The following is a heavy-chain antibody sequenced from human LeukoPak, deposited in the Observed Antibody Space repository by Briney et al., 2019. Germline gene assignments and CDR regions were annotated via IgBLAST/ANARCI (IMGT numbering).Heavy chain of an antibody. D-gene: IGHD2-2*01. Sequence: GGSLRLSCAASGFTFSDYYMSWIRQAPGKGLEWDSYIRSSGSTIYYADSVKGRFTISRDNAKNSLYLQMNSLRAEDTAVYYCARDGSTYCSSTSCYSGYYYYGMDVWGQGTTVTVSS. CDR3: ARDGSTYCSSTSCYSGYYYYGMDV. V-gene: IGHV3-11*01. CDR2: IRSSGSTI. J-gene: IGHJ6*02. CDR1: GFTFSDYY.